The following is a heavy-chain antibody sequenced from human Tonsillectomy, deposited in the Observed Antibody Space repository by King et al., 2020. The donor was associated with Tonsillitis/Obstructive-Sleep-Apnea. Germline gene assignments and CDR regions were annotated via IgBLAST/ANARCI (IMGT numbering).Heavy chain of an antibody. V-gene: IGHV3-23*04. J-gene: IGHJ6*02. Sequence: DVQLVESGGGLVQPGGSLRLSCAASGFTFSSYGMSWVRQAPGKGLEWVSAISGSGGSTYYVDSVKGRFTISRDNSKNTLYLQMNSLRAEDTAVYYCAKALKVAVADKSYYYYGMDVWGQGTTVTVSS. CDR2: ISGSGGST. CDR3: AKALKVAVADKSYYYYGMDV. D-gene: IGHD6-19*01. CDR1: GFTFSSYG.